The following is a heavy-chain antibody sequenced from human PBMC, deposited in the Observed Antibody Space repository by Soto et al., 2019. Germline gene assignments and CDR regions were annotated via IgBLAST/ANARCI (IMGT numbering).Heavy chain of an antibody. J-gene: IGHJ4*02. D-gene: IGHD1-26*01. Sequence: EVQLLESGGGLVQPGGSLRLSCAASGFTFSRYAMTWVRQAPGKGLEWVSALTGSGDSIYYADSVKGRFPISRDTCKNTLYLQMNSLRAEDSVVYYCARGHPWEQPNYFFDFRVQGTLVTVSS. CDR1: GFTFSRYA. V-gene: IGHV3-23*01. CDR2: LTGSGDSI. CDR3: ARGHPWEQPNYFFDF.